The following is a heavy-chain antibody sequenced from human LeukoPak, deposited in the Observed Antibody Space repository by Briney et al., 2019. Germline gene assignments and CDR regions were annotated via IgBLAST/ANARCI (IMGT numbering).Heavy chain of an antibody. CDR3: SHLKVATSDWFDP. Sequence: KPGGSLRLSCAASGFTFSNAWMTWVRQAPGKGLEWVGRIKSTTDGGTAVYAAPVKGRFTISRDDSKNTLYLQMNGLNTDDTGVYYCSHLKVATSDWFDPWGQGTLVTVSS. V-gene: IGHV3-15*01. D-gene: IGHD5-12*01. CDR1: GFTFSNAW. J-gene: IGHJ5*02. CDR2: IKSTTDGGTA.